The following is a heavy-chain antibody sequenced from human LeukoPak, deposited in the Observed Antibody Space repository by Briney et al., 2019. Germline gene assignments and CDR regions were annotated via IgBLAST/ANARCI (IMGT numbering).Heavy chain of an antibody. CDR3: ARRILRGRLYYDILTGYSPLDY. D-gene: IGHD3-9*01. CDR2: IYYSGST. V-gene: IGHV4-39*07. J-gene: IGHJ4*02. Sequence: SETLSLTCTVSGGSISSSSYYWGWIRQPPGKGLEWIGSIYYSGSTYYNPSLKSRVTISVDTSKNQFSLKLSSVTAADTAVYYCARRILRGRLYYDILTGYSPLDYWGQGTLVTVSS. CDR1: GGSISSSSYY.